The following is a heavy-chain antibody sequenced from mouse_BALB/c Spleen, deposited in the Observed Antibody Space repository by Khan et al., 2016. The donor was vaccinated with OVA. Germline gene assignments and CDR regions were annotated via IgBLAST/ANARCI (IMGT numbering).Heavy chain of an antibody. CDR1: GFSLSNYG. J-gene: IGHJ3*01. V-gene: IGHV2-9*02. D-gene: IGHD1-3*01. CDR3: ARAFYNGAWFAY. Sequence: VELVESGPGLVAPSQTLSITCTVSGFSLSNYGVHWVRQPPGKGLEWLGVIWAGGSTNHNSALMSRLSISQDDSKSQVFLKMNSLQTNDTAMYSCARAFYNGAWFAYWGQGTLVTVSA. CDR2: IWAGGST.